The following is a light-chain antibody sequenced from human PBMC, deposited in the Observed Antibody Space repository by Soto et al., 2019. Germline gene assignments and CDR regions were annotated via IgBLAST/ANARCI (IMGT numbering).Light chain of an antibody. Sequence: EIVMTQSPATLSVSPGERATLSCRASQSVSSNLAWYQQKPGQAPRLFIYGASTRATGIPARFSGSGSGTEFTLTINSLQSEDFAVYYCQQYNNWPPWTFGQGTKVEIK. CDR1: QSVSSN. V-gene: IGKV3-15*01. J-gene: IGKJ1*01. CDR2: GAS. CDR3: QQYNNWPPWT.